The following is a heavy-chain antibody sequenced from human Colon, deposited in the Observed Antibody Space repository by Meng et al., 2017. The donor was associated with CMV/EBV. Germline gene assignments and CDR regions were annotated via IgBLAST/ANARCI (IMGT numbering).Heavy chain of an antibody. CDR2: INHSGNT. CDR3: ARACSQARNWYFDL. Sequence: AYGGSFSGYYWSWIRQPKGKGLEWIGEINHSGNTNYTPYLKSRVTISVDTSKNQFSLKLSSVTAADTAVYYCARACSQARNWYFDLWGRGTLVTVSS. D-gene: IGHD6-13*01. CDR1: GGSFSGYY. V-gene: IGHV4-34*01. J-gene: IGHJ2*01.